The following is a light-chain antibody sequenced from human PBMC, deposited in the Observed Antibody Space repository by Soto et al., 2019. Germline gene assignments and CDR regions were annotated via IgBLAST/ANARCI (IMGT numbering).Light chain of an antibody. CDR2: DAS. J-gene: IGKJ5*01. CDR3: QQFKTYPIT. V-gene: IGKV1-5*01. Sequence: SGSLGAKVTITCRASQSIGTLLAWYQQTPGRAPNLLIYDASSLQSGVPSRFSGSGSGTEFTLTISSLQPDDFATYFCQQFKTYPITFGQGTRLEIK. CDR1: QSIGTL.